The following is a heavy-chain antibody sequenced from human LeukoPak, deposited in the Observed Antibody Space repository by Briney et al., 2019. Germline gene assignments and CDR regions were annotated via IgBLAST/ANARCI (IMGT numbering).Heavy chain of an antibody. CDR3: ARDGGSYDFWSGFLSPAYYMDV. D-gene: IGHD3-3*01. Sequence: GGSLRLSCAASGFTFSSYSMNWVRQAPGKGLEWVSYISSSSTIYYADSVKGRFTISRDNAKNSLYLQMNSLRAEDTAVYYCARDGGSYDFWSGFLSPAYYMDVWGKGTTVTVSS. CDR2: ISSSSTI. CDR1: GFTFSSYS. V-gene: IGHV3-48*01. J-gene: IGHJ6*03.